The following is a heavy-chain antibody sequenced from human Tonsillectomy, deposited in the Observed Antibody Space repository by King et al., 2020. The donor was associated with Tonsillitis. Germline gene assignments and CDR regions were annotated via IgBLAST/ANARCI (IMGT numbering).Heavy chain of an antibody. V-gene: IGHV4-34*01. CDR1: GGSFSDYY. CDR3: ASEIAYFGY. Sequence: VQLQQWGTGLLKPSETLSLTCAVYGGSFSDYYWTWIRQPPGKGLEWIGEINHSGNSDYNPSLKSRVTISIDTSKNQFSLRLSSVTAAATAVYYCASEIAYFGYWGQGTLVTVSS. J-gene: IGHJ4*02. CDR2: INHSGNS. D-gene: IGHD2-21*01.